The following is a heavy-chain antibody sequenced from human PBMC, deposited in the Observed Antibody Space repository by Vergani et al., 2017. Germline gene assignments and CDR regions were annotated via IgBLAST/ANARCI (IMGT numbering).Heavy chain of an antibody. CDR1: GFTFDDYA. D-gene: IGHD6-19*01. CDR3: AKQTIAVAAPGLYGMDV. J-gene: IGHJ6*02. CDR2: ISWNSGSI. Sequence: EVQLVESGGGLVQPGRSLRLSCAASGFTFDDYAMHWVRQAPGKGLEWVSGISWNSGSIGYADSVKGRFTISRDNAKNSLYLQMNSLRAEDTALYYCAKQTIAVAAPGLYGMDVWGQGTTVTVSS. V-gene: IGHV3-9*01.